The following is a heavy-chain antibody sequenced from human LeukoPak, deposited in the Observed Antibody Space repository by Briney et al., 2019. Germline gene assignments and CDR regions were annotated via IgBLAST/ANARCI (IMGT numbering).Heavy chain of an antibody. J-gene: IGHJ3*02. CDR1: GGSFSGYY. CDR3: ARGQYFDWLSDAFDI. CDR2: INHSGST. D-gene: IGHD3-9*01. Sequence: PSETLSLTCAVYGGSFSGYYWSWIRQPPGKGLEWIGEINHSGSTNYNPSLKSRVTISVDTSKNQFSLKLSSVTAADTAVYYCARGQYFDWLSDAFDIWGQGTMVTVSS. V-gene: IGHV4-34*01.